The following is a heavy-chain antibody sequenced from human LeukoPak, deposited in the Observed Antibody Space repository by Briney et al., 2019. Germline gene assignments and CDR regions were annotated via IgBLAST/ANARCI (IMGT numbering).Heavy chain of an antibody. CDR3: ARVSGYNRISDY. V-gene: IGHV1-46*01. D-gene: IGHD5-24*01. Sequence: ASVKVSCKTSGYTFTIYYMHWVRQAPRQGLEWMGIINPSGGNTSYAQKFQGRVTMTRDTSTSTVYMELSSLRSEDTAVYYCARVSGYNRISDYWGQGTLVTVSS. CDR2: INPSGGNT. J-gene: IGHJ4*02. CDR1: GYTFTIYY.